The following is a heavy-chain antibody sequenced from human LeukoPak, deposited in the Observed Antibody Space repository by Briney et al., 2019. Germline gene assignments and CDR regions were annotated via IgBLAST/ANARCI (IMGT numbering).Heavy chain of an antibody. CDR3: ARGVYDFWSGTTYYFDY. Sequence: PSETLPLTCAVSAGSISSGGYSWSWLRQPPGTGLEWIGYIYHSGSTYYNPSLKGRVTISVDRSKNQFSLKLTSVTAADTAVYYCARGVYDFWSGTTYYFDYWGQGTLVTVSS. CDR2: IYHSGST. D-gene: IGHD3-3*01. J-gene: IGHJ4*02. CDR1: AGSISSGGYS. V-gene: IGHV4-30-2*01.